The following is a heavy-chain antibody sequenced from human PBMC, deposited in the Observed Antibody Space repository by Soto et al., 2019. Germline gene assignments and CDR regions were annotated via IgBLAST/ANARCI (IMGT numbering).Heavy chain of an antibody. CDR3: AKSPPSVEKTGDYVQN. CDR1: GFAFSNYA. Sequence: VQLLESGGGIVLPGGSLRLSCSASGFAFSNYAMAWVRQAPGQGLEWISSLSGSGGNTYYADSVKGRFTISRVNSKNTLSLHMNSLTAEDTAKYYCAKSPPSVEKTGDYVQNWGQGTLVTVSS. D-gene: IGHD3-10*02. J-gene: IGHJ4*02. CDR2: LSGSGGNT. V-gene: IGHV3-23*01.